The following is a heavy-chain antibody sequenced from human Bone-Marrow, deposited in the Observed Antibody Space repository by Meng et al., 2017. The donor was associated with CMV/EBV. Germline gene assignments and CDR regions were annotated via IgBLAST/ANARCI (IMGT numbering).Heavy chain of an antibody. V-gene: IGHV3-23*01. D-gene: IGHD6-19*01. Sequence: GESLKISCAASGFTFSSYAMSWVRQAPGKGLEWVSAISGSGGNTYYADSVKGRFTISRDNSKNTLYLQMNSLRAEDTAVYYCAKDIYSSDTTTGFDYWGQGNLVNVAS. J-gene: IGHJ4*02. CDR2: ISGSGGNT. CDR3: AKDIYSSDTTTGFDY. CDR1: GFTFSSYA.